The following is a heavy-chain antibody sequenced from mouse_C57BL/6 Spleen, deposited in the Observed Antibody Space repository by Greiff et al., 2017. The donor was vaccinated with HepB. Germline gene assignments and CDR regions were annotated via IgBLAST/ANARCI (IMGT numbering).Heavy chain of an antibody. Sequence: VQLKESGPVLVKPGASVKMSCKASGYTFTDYYMNWVKQSHGKSLEWIGVINPYNGGTSYNQKFKGKATLTVDKSSSTAYMELNSLTSEDSAVYYCARMGGNWDEAWFAYWGQGTLVTVSA. CDR2: INPYNGGT. D-gene: IGHD4-1*01. CDR3: ARMGGNWDEAWFAY. V-gene: IGHV1-19*01. CDR1: GYTFTDYY. J-gene: IGHJ3*01.